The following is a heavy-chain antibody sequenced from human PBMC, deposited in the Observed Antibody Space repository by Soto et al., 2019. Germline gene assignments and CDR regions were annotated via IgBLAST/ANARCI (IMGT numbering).Heavy chain of an antibody. Sequence: QVQLVQSGAEVKKPGSSVKVSCKASGGTFSSYAISWVRQAPGQGLEWMGGIIPIFGTANYAQKFQGRVTITADESTSTAYMELSSLRSEDTAVYYCASLIVGVAATPRYYYYGMDVWGQGTTVTVSS. CDR1: GGTFSSYA. CDR3: ASLIVGVAATPRYYYYGMDV. D-gene: IGHD2-15*01. J-gene: IGHJ6*02. V-gene: IGHV1-69*12. CDR2: IIPIFGTA.